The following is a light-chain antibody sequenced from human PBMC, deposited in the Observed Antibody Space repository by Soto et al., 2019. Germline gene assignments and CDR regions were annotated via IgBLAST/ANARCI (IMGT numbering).Light chain of an antibody. CDR2: GAS. J-gene: IGKJ1*01. CDR3: QLYGSSPQT. V-gene: IGKV3-20*01. CDR1: QSVSSSS. Sequence: EIVLTQSPGTLSLSPGERAALSCRASQSVSSSSLAWYQQKPGQAPRLLVYGASSRATGVPDRFSGSGSGTDYTLIISSLRASDFVLPFYQLYGSSPQTFGQGTNVESK.